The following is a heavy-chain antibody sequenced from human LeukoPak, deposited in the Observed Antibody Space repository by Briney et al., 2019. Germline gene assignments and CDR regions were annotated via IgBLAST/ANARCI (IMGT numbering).Heavy chain of an antibody. V-gene: IGHV3-7*03. CDR1: GSTFSSFW. Sequence: GGSLRLSCAASGSTFSSFWISWVRQAPGKGLGWVANIKQDGSEKYYVDSVKGRFTISRDNAKNSLYLQMNSLRAEDTAVYYCARSTAGFDYWGQGTLVTVSS. D-gene: IGHD2-2*01. CDR2: IKQDGSEK. CDR3: ARSTAGFDY. J-gene: IGHJ4*02.